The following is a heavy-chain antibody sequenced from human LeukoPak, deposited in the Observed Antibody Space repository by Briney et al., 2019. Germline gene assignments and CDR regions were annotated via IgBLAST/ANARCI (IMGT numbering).Heavy chain of an antibody. CDR1: GFSFSTYN. CDR2: VFFDGTIQ. CDR3: ARDPRGPTGYDHSGRDTFDY. D-gene: IGHD3-22*01. J-gene: IGHJ4*02. V-gene: IGHV3-30*04. Sequence: GGSLRLSCAASGFSFSTYNMNWVRQAPGKGLEWVAVVFFDGTIQYYADAVKGRFTISRDNSKNTLYLQINSLRGDDTAIYYCARDPRGPTGYDHSGRDTFDYWGQGTLVTVSS.